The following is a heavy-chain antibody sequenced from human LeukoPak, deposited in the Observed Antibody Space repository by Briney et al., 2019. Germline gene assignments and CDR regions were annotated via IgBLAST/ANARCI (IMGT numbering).Heavy chain of an antibody. CDR3: ARGFETLEYNWLDP. J-gene: IGHJ5*02. CDR2: INHSGST. V-gene: IGHV4-34*01. Sequence: PSETLSLTCAVYGGSFSGYYWSWIRQPPGKGLEWIGEINHSGSTNYNPSLKSRVTISVDTSKNQFSLKLSSVTAADTAVYYCARGFETLEYNWLDPWGQGTLVTVSS. CDR1: GGSFSGYY. D-gene: IGHD3-16*01.